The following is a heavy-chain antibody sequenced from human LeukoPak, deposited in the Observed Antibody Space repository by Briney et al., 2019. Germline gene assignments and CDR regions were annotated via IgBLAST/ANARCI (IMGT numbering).Heavy chain of an antibody. J-gene: IGHJ5*02. Sequence: GGSLRLSCAVSGYTFSSYSMNWVRQAPGKGLEWVSSISSSSSYIYYADSVKGRFTISRDNAKNTLYLQMNSLRAEDTAVYYCARSSGRWDSNWFDPWGQGTLVTVSS. CDR2: ISSSSSYI. V-gene: IGHV3-21*04. D-gene: IGHD6-19*01. CDR3: ARSSGRWDSNWFDP. CDR1: GYTFSSYS.